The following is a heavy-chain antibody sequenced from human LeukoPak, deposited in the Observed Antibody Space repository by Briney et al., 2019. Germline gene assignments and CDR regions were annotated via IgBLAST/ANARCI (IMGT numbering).Heavy chain of an antibody. D-gene: IGHD2-2*01. J-gene: IGHJ3*02. CDR1: EFTVSSSH. CDR3: AKGLYSFCSSTSCYLGNAFDI. Sequence: GGSLRLSCAASEFTVSSSHMSWVRQAPGKGLEWVSVIYSGGTTYYADSVKGRFTISRDNSKNTLYLQMNSLRAEDTAVYYCAKGLYSFCSSTSCYLGNAFDIWGQGTMVTVSS. V-gene: IGHV3-66*01. CDR2: IYSGGTT.